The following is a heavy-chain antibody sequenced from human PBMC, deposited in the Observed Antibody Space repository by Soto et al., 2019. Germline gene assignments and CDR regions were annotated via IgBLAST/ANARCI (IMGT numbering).Heavy chain of an antibody. J-gene: IGHJ4*02. CDR2: IDPSDSYT. D-gene: IGHD6-13*01. Sequence: GASLKISCKGSGYSFTSYWISWVRQMPGKGLEWMGRIDPSDSYTNYSPSFQGQVTISADKSISTAYLQWSSLKASDTAMYYCARQGISWSIDYWGQGTLVTVSS. CDR1: GYSFTSYW. CDR3: ARQGISWSIDY. V-gene: IGHV5-10-1*04.